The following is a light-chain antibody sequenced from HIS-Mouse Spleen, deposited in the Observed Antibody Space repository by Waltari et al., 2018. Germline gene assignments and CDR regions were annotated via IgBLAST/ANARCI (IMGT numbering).Light chain of an antibody. J-gene: IGLJ2*01. CDR2: EDS. CDR3: YSTDSSGNHRV. CDR1: ALPKKY. V-gene: IGLV3-10*01. Sequence: SYELTQPPSVSVSPGQTARITCSGDALPKKYAYWYQQKSGQAPVLVIYEDSKRPSVIPGRFSGSSSGTMATLTISGAQVEEEADYYCYSTDSSGNHRVFGGGTKLTVL.